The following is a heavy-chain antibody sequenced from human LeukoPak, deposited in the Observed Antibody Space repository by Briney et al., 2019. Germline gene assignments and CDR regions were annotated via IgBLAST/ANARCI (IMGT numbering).Heavy chain of an antibody. CDR1: GYTFTSYA. CDR3: ARDKSGYRTYYYYGMDV. Sequence: ASVKVSCKASGYTFTSYAMNWVRQAPGQGLEWMGIINPSGGSTSYAQKFQGRVTMTRDTSTSTAYMELRSLRSDDTAVYYCARDKSGYRTYYYYGMDVWGQGTTVTVSS. J-gene: IGHJ6*02. V-gene: IGHV1-46*01. D-gene: IGHD3-3*01. CDR2: INPSGGST.